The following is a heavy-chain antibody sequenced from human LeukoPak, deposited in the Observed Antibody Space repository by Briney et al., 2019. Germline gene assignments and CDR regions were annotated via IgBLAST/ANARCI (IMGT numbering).Heavy chain of an antibody. Sequence: PSETLSLTCTVSGGSISSYYWGWIRQPPGKGLEWIGSIYYSGSTYYDPSLKSRVTISVDTSKNQFSLKLSSVTAADTAVYYCARLGWSSSQFDYWGQGTLVTVSS. J-gene: IGHJ4*02. CDR1: GGSISSYY. V-gene: IGHV4-39*01. CDR2: IYYSGST. D-gene: IGHD6-19*01. CDR3: ARLGWSSSQFDY.